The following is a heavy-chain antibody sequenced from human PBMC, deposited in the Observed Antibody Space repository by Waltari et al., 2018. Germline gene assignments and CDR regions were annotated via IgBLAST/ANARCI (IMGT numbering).Heavy chain of an antibody. CDR1: GGSISSSSYY. CDR2: IYYSGTT. J-gene: IGHJ4*02. D-gene: IGHD3-22*01. V-gene: IGHV4-39*01. CDR3: ARKGQLGGPQYDRSGYYYY. Sequence: QLQLQESGPGLVKPSETLSLTCTVSGGSISSSSYYWGWIRQPPGKGLEWIGTIYYSGTTYYNPSLKSRLTISVDTSKNQFSLKLSSVTAADTAVYYCARKGQLGGPQYDRSGYYYYWGQGTLVTVSS.